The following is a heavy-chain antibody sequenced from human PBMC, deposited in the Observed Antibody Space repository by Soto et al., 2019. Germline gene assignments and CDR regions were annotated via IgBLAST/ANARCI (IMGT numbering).Heavy chain of an antibody. J-gene: IGHJ4*02. CDR1: GYTFTSYD. CDR3: ARDVQIAPAHGTVTTFDY. V-gene: IGHV1-18*04. CDR2: ISGYNGNT. D-gene: IGHD4-17*01. Sequence: ASVKVSCKASGYTFTSYDISWVRQAPGQGLEWMGWISGYNGNTNYAQKLQGRVTMTTDTSTSTAYMELRSLRSDDTAVYYCARDVQIAPAHGTVTTFDYWGQGTLGTVS.